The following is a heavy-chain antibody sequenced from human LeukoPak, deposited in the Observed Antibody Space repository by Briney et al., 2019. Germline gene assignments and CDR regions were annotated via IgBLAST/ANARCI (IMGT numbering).Heavy chain of an antibody. CDR2: IWYDGSNT. CDR3: AKEAERGFHYSNSRNY. Sequence: GRSLRLPCETSGFTFSHYGMHWVRQAPGAGLEWVAVIWYDGSNTYYADSVKGRFTISRDNSKNTLYLQMSSLRAEDTAVYYCAKEAERGFHYSNSRNYWGKGTLVTVSS. D-gene: IGHD4-11*01. CDR1: GFTFSHYG. J-gene: IGHJ4*02. V-gene: IGHV3-33*06.